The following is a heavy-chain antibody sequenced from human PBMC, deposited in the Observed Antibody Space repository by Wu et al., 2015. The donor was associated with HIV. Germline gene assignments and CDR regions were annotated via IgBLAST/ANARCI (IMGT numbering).Heavy chain of an antibody. Sequence: QVQLVQSGAEVKKRGASVKVSCKASGNFFTGYYIHWVRQAPGQGPEWVAWISPLNGKTNYAKKIQGRVAVTIDTPTDTVYMELRSLRSDDTAVYYCARDFVGRATVVTPGIFDYWGEGRWSPSPQ. D-gene: IGHD4-23*01. CDR3: ARDFVGRATVVTPGIFDY. CDR2: ISPLNGKT. V-gene: IGHV1-18*01. J-gene: IGHJ4*02. CDR1: GNFFTGYY.